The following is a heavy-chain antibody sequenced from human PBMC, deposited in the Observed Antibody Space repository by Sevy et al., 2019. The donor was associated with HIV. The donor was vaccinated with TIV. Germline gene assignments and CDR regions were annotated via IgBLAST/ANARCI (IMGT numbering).Heavy chain of an antibody. V-gene: IGHV4-59*08. CDR3: ARHKIPRYCSTTSCYSNWFDS. J-gene: IGHJ5*01. CDR2: MHYSGSS. CDR1: AGSISTYY. Sequence: SETLSLTCTVSAGSISTYYWSWIRQSPGKGLEWIGHMHYSGSSSYNPSPKSRVTTSVDTSKNQFSLKQNSVTAADTAVYYCARHKIPRYCSTTSCYSNWFDSWGQGILVTVSS. D-gene: IGHD2-2*01.